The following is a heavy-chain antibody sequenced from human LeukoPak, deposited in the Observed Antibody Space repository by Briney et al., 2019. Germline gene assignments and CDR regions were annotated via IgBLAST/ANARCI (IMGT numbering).Heavy chain of an antibody. CDR1: GFTFTSYA. Sequence: PRRSLRLSCAASGFTFTSYAMHWVRQAPGKGLEWVAVISYDGSNKYYADSVKGRFTISRDNSKNTLYLQMNSLRAEDTAVYYCASPGYCSGSSCYSGYFQHWGQGTLVTVSS. CDR3: ASPGYCSGSSCYSGYFQH. J-gene: IGHJ1*01. CDR2: ISYDGSNK. D-gene: IGHD2-15*01. V-gene: IGHV3-30-3*01.